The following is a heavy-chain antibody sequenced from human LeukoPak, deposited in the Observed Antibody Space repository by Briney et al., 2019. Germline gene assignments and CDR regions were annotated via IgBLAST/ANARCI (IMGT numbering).Heavy chain of an antibody. J-gene: IGHJ4*02. CDR3: ARDIFGDYGDSI. V-gene: IGHV3-30-3*01. D-gene: IGHD4-17*01. CDR2: ISYDGSNK. Sequence: GRSLRLSCAASGFTFSSYAMHWVRQAPGKGLEWVAVISYDGSNKYYADSVKGRFTISRDNSKNTLYLQMNSLRAEDTAVYYCARDIFGDYGDSIWGQGTLVTVSS. CDR1: GFTFSSYA.